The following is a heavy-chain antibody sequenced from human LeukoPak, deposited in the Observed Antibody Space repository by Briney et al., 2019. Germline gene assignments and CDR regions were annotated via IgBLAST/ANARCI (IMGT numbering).Heavy chain of an antibody. CDR3: AREPLRGAMVHFDY. J-gene: IGHJ4*02. Sequence: GGSLRPSCAASGFTFSNYWMNWVRQAPGKGLEWVANIKQVESDKFYVGSVRGRFTISRDNAKNSLYLLMNSLRVEDTAVYYCAREPLRGAMVHFDYWGQGTLVTVSS. CDR2: IKQVESDK. CDR1: GFTFSNYW. D-gene: IGHD5-18*01. V-gene: IGHV3-7*01.